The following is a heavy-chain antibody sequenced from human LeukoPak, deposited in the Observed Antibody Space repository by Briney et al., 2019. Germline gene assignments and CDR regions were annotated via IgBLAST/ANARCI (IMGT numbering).Heavy chain of an antibody. CDR3: AKISSSAESNFDY. CDR2: IWPDGSKK. J-gene: IGHJ4*02. Sequence: PGGSLRLSCAASGFTFSTYAMHWVRQAPGKGLEWVAFIWPDGSKKYYADSVKGRFAISRESSKNTVYLQMNDLRPEDTALYFCAKISSSAESNFDYWGQGTLLTDSS. V-gene: IGHV3-30*02. D-gene: IGHD6-25*01. CDR1: GFTFSTYA.